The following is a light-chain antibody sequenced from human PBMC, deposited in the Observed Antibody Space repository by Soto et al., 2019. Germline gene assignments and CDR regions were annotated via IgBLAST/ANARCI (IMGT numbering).Light chain of an antibody. J-gene: IGKJ5*01. V-gene: IGKV3-11*01. CDR3: QLYGVSSPRIT. Sequence: EIEVTQSPATLSLSPGERATLSCRASQSVSSFFAWYQQKPGQSPRLLIYGATNRIIGIPDRFSGSVSGTDFTLTISRLEPEDFAVYYCQLYGVSSPRITFGQGTRLEIK. CDR1: QSVSSF. CDR2: GAT.